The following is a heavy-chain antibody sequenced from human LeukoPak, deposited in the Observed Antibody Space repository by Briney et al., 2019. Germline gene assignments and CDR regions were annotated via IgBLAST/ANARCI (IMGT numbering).Heavy chain of an antibody. CDR2: INHSGST. CDR3: ASHPEVWFGDRRGAFDI. CDR1: GGSFSGYY. V-gene: IGHV4-34*01. J-gene: IGHJ3*02. D-gene: IGHD3-10*01. Sequence: SETLSLTCAVYGGSFSGYYWSWIRQPPGKGLEWIGEINHSGSTNYNPSLKSRVTISVDTSKNQFSLKLSSVTAADTAVYYCASHPEVWFGDRRGAFDIWGQGTMVTVSS.